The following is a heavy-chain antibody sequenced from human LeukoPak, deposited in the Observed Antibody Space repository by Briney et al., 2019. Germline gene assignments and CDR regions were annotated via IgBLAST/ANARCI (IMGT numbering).Heavy chain of an antibody. V-gene: IGHV4-4*07. Sequence: SETLSLTCTVSGGSISSYYWSWIRQPAGKGLEWIGRIYTSGSTNYNPSLKSRVTMSVDTSKNQFSLKLTSVTAADTAVYYCATLTTVVTAYYFDYWGQETLVTVSS. J-gene: IGHJ4*02. CDR3: ATLTTVVTAYYFDY. CDR1: GGSISSYY. D-gene: IGHD4-23*01. CDR2: IYTSGST.